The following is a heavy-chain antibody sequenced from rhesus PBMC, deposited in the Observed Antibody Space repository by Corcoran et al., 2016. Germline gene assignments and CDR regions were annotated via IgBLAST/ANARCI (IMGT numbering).Heavy chain of an antibody. D-gene: IGHD2-15*01. CDR3: ARVAYCSSTYCSSGYFDY. V-gene: IGHV4-173*01. Sequence: QLQLQESGPGLVKPSETLSLTCAVSGGSISSNWWSWIRQPPGKGLEWIGRISGSGGSTSHNPSHKSRVPIATDTAKNQLSLKLISVTAADTAVYYCARVAYCSSTYCSSGYFDYWGQGVLVTVSS. CDR2: ISGSGGST. J-gene: IGHJ4*01. CDR1: GGSISSNW.